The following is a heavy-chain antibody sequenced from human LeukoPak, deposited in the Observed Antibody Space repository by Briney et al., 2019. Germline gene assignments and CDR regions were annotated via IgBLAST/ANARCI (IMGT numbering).Heavy chain of an antibody. CDR3: ARARLLAAKYYFDY. J-gene: IGHJ4*02. D-gene: IGHD2/OR15-2a*01. CDR1: GYTFTGYY. CDR2: INPNSGGT. Sequence: GASVKVSCKASGYTFTGYYMHWVRQAPGQGLEWMGWINPNSGGTNYAQKFQGRVTMTRDTSISTAYMELSRLRSDDTAVYYCARARLLAAKYYFDYWGQGTLVTVSS. V-gene: IGHV1-2*02.